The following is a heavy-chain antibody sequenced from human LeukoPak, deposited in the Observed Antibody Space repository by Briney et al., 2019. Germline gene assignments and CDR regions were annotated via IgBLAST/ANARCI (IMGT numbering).Heavy chain of an antibody. CDR1: GGSISSYY. J-gene: IGHJ2*01. Sequence: PSETLSLTCTVSGGSISSYYWSWIRQPPGKGLEWIGYIYYSGSTNYNPSLKSRVTISVDTSKNQFSLKLSSVTAADTAVYYCARLRYYDFWSGVYWYFDLWGRGTLVTVSS. CDR2: IYYSGST. V-gene: IGHV4-59*08. CDR3: ARLRYYDFWSGVYWYFDL. D-gene: IGHD3-3*01.